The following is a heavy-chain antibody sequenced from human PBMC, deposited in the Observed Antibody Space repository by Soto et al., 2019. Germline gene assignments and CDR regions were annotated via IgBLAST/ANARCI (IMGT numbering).Heavy chain of an antibody. CDR1: GFTFSSYA. CDR3: AKALQRGFFYYGMDV. CDR2: ISGSGIST. D-gene: IGHD6-25*01. J-gene: IGHJ6*02. V-gene: IGHV3-23*01. Sequence: GGSLRLSCAASGFTFSSYAISWVRQAPGKGLEWVSAISGSGISTFYADSVKGRFTISRDNSNNTLYLQMNSLRADDTAVYYCAKALQRGFFYYGMDVWGQGTTVTVSS.